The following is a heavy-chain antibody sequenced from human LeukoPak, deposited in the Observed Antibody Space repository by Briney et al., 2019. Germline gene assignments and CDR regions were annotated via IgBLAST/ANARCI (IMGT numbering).Heavy chain of an antibody. D-gene: IGHD4-23*01. Sequence: GRSLRLSCAASGFTFSSYAMHWVRQAPGKGLEWVAVISYDGSNKYYADSVKGRFTISRDSSKNTLYLQMNSLRAEDTAVYYCARGVRACLDYWGQGTLVTVSS. J-gene: IGHJ4*02. CDR1: GFTFSSYA. V-gene: IGHV3-30*04. CDR2: ISYDGSNK. CDR3: ARGVRACLDY.